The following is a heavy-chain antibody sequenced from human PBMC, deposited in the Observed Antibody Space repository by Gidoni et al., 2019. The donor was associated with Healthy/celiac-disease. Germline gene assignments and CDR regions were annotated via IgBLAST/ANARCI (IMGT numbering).Heavy chain of an antibody. D-gene: IGHD6-6*01. CDR2: IYYSGST. CDR3: ARHNIAAPDY. J-gene: IGHJ4*02. CDR1: GGSIRSSSYY. V-gene: IGHV4-39*01. Sequence: QLQLQESGPGLVKPAETLSLTCNVTGGSIRSSSYYWGWIRQPPGKGLELIGSIYYSGSTYYNPSLKSRVTISVDTSKNQFSLKLSSVTAADTAVYYCARHNIAAPDYWGQGTLVTVSS.